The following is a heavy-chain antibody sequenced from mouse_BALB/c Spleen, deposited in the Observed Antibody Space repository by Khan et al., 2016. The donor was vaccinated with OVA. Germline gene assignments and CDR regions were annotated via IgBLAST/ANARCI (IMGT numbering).Heavy chain of an antibody. CDR1: GFSLTNYG. CDR2: IWSDGST. V-gene: IGHV2-6-1*01. D-gene: IGHD2-10*01. CDR3: ARQPYYHYYIMDY. J-gene: IGHJ4*01. Sequence: QMQLEESGPGLAAPSQSLSITCTISGFSLTNYGVHWVRQPPGKGLEWLVVIWSDGSTSYNSALKSRLIISKENSKSQVFLKMNRLQTDDTAMYYCARQPYYHYYIMDYWGQGTSVTVSS.